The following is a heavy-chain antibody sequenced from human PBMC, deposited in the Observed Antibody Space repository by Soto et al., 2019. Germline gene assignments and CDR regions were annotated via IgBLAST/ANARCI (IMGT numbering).Heavy chain of an antibody. CDR2: ISGNGGTT. J-gene: IGHJ4*02. CDR1: GFTYSTYA. Sequence: PGGSLRLSCTTSGFTYSTYAMSWVRQAPGKGLEWVSVISGNGGTTYYADSVKGRFTISRDNSKRTLYLQMNSLRAEDTAVYYCARDHGSGSYYPYYFDYWGQGSLVTVSS. CDR3: ARDHGSGSYYPYYFDY. V-gene: IGHV3-23*01. D-gene: IGHD3-10*01.